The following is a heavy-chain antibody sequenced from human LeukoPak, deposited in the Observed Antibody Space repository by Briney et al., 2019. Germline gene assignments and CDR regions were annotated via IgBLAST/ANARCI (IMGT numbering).Heavy chain of an antibody. CDR3: AKDAEHSSGWYPGN. V-gene: IGHV3-30*18. CDR1: GLTFSTYG. D-gene: IGHD6-13*01. CDR2: ILFDGNNK. Sequence: PGGSLRLSCAASGLTFSTYGMHWVRQAPGKGLEWVAVILFDGNNKYYADSVRGRFTISRDNSKNTLYLQMNSLRDEDTAVYYCAKDAEHSSGWYPGNWGQGTLVIVSS. J-gene: IGHJ4*02.